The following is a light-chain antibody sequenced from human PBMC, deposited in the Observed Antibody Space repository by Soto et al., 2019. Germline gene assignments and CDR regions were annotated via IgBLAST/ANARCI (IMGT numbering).Light chain of an antibody. Sequence: EIVMTQSPATLSVSPGERATLSCRASQSASSNLAGYQQKPGQTPKLLIYVVSTRATDIPARFSDSGSGTEFTLSISSLQAQDFAGYYCQQYNAWPLTFGGGTKVEFK. CDR2: VVS. J-gene: IGKJ4*01. CDR3: QQYNAWPLT. V-gene: IGKV3-15*01. CDR1: QSASSN.